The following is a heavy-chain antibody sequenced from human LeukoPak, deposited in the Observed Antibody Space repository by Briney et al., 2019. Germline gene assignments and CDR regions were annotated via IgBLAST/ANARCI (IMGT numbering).Heavy chain of an antibody. Sequence: PGGSQRLSCAASGFTFSSYSMNWVRQAPGKGLEWVSSISSSSSYIYYADSVKGRFTVSRDNAKNSLYLQMNSLRAEDTAVYYCARQHCYDSSDGRPFAHWGEDPLLRVSS. V-gene: IGHV3-21*01. D-gene: IGHD3-22*01. CDR1: GFTFSSYS. J-gene: IGHJ1*01. CDR2: ISSSSSYI. CDR3: ARQHCYDSSDGRPFAH.